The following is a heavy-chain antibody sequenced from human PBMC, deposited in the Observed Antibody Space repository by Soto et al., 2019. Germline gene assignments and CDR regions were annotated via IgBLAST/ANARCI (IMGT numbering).Heavy chain of an antibody. D-gene: IGHD5-18*01. Sequence: SVKVSCKASGGTFSSYAISWVRQAPGQGLEWMGGIIPIFGTANYAQKFQGRVTITADESTSTAYMELSSLRSEDTAVYYCARELAGEAEYSYGHDAFDIWGQGTMVTVSS. CDR2: IIPIFGTA. CDR1: GGTFSSYA. V-gene: IGHV1-69*13. J-gene: IGHJ3*02. CDR3: ARELAGEAEYSYGHDAFDI.